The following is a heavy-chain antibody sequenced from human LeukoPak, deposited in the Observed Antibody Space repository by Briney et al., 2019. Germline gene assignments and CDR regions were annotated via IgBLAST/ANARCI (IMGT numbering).Heavy chain of an antibody. Sequence: ASVKVSCKASGYTFTSYAMHWVRQAPGQRLEWMGWINAGNGNTKCSQKFQGRVTITRDTSASTAYMELSSLRSEDTAVYYCARGGYLGLDYWGQGTLVTVSS. D-gene: IGHD5-12*01. CDR1: GYTFTSYA. V-gene: IGHV1-3*01. CDR3: ARGGYLGLDY. J-gene: IGHJ4*02. CDR2: INAGNGNT.